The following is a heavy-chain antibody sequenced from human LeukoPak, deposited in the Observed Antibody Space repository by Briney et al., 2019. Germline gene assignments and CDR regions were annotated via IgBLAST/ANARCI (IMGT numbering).Heavy chain of an antibody. V-gene: IGHV3-33*01. CDR3: ARRSKDSSGWYIDY. CDR1: GFTFSSYG. Sequence: GGSLRLSCAASGFTFSSYGMHWVRQAPGKGLEWVAVIWYDGSNKYYADSVKGRFTISRDNSKNTLYLQMNSLRAEDTAVYYCARRSKDSSGWYIDYWGQGTLVTVSS. J-gene: IGHJ4*02. CDR2: IWYDGSNK. D-gene: IGHD6-19*01.